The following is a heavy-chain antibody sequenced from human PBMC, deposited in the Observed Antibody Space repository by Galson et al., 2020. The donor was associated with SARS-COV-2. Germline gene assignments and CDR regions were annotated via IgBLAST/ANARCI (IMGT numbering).Heavy chain of an antibody. CDR2: INAGTGNA. CDR3: ARDVAMGDFDY. V-gene: IGHV1-3*01. CDR1: GYSFTSYA. J-gene: IGHJ4*02. D-gene: IGHD5-18*01. Sequence: ASVKVSCKASGYSFTSYAIHWVRQAPGQSPEWMGWINAGTGNAKYSEKFQGRITITRDTSASTAYMELSSLRSEDTAVYYCARDVAMGDFDYWCQGTLVTVSS.